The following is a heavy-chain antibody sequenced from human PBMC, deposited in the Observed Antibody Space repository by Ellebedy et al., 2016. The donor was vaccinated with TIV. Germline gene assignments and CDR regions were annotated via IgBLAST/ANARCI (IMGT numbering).Heavy chain of an antibody. CDR1: GFNFRSYA. CDR2: ISSSGDRT. CDR3: EKRFLDSSPSWDV. V-gene: IGHV3-23*01. Sequence: GESLKISXAASGFNFRSYAISWVRQAPGKGLEWVSAISSSGDRTYYADSVKGRFAISRDNSKNTLYLQMTSLRAEDTAVYYCEKRFLDSSPSWDVWGKGTTVTVSS. D-gene: IGHD6-6*01. J-gene: IGHJ6*04.